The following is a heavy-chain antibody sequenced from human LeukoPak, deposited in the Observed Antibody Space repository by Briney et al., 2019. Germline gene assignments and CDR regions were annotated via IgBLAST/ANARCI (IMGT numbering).Heavy chain of an antibody. CDR3: AKDSGVSDIHVFDY. J-gene: IGHJ4*02. CDR1: GFTFSTCA. CDR2: ISGSGMST. Sequence: PGGSLRLSCAASGFTFSTCAMGWVRQAPGKGLEWVSGISGSGMSTYYADSVKGRFTISRDNSKNTLYLQMNSLRVEDTAVYYCAKDSGVSDIHVFDYWGQGTLVTVSS. D-gene: IGHD3-9*01. V-gene: IGHV3-23*01.